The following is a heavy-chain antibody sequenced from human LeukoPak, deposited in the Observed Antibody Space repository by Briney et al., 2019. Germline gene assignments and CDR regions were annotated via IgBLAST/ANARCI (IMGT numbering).Heavy chain of an antibody. Sequence: AASVKVSCKASGYTFTGYDMHWVRQAPGQGLEWMGWINPNSGGTNYAQKFQGRVTMTRDTSISTAYMELSRLRSDDTAVYYCAREHCSSTSCYGNWFDHWGQGTLVTVSS. V-gene: IGHV1-2*02. CDR3: AREHCSSTSCYGNWFDH. CDR2: INPNSGGT. D-gene: IGHD2-2*01. CDR1: GYTFTGYD. J-gene: IGHJ5*02.